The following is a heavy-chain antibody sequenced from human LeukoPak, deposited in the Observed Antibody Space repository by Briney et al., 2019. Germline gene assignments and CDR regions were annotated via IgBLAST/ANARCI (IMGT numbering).Heavy chain of an antibody. V-gene: IGHV5-51*01. Sequence: GESLKISWKGSGYSITSYWIDWGRQMPGKLVEWMGIIYPGDSDTRYSPSFQRQVTISSDKSISTAYLQWSSLKASDTAMYYCASRDYGDFVDYWGQGTLVTVSS. CDR3: ASRDYGDFVDY. CDR2: IYPGDSDT. D-gene: IGHD4-17*01. CDR1: GYSITSYW. J-gene: IGHJ4*02.